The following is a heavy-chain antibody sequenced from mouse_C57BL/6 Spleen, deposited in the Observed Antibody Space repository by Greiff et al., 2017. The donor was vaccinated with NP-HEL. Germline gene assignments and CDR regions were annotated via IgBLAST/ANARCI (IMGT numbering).Heavy chain of an antibody. CDR2: ISYDGSN. CDR3: AREGITTVENY. V-gene: IGHV3-6*01. D-gene: IGHD1-1*01. CDR1: GYSITSGYY. J-gene: IGHJ2*01. Sequence: DVQLQESGPGLVKPSQSLSLTCSVTGYSITSGYYWNWIRQFPGNKLEWMGYISYDGSNNYNPSLKNRISITRDTSKNQFFLKLNSVTTEDTATYYCAREGITTVENYWGQGTTLTVSS.